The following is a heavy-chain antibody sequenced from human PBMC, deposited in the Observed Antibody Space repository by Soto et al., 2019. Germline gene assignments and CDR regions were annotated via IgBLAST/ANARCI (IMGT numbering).Heavy chain of an antibody. J-gene: IGHJ6*02. CDR1: GYSFTSYW. CDR3: ALHPYYDILTYGMDV. Sequence: PGESLKISCKGSGYSFTSYWISWVRQMPGKGLEWMGRIDPSDSYTNYSPSFQGHVTISADKSISTAYLQWSSLKASDAAMYYCALHPYYDILTYGMDVWGQGTTVTVSS. CDR2: IDPSDSYT. V-gene: IGHV5-10-1*01. D-gene: IGHD3-9*01.